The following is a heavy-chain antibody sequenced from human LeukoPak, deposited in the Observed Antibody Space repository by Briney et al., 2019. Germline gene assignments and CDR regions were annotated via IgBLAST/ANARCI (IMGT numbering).Heavy chain of an antibody. CDR2: SIPIFGTA. CDR3: ARDNGDGSTWRDPYYFVY. D-gene: IGHD5-24*01. V-gene: IGHV1-69*05. J-gene: IGHJ4*02. Sequence: GSSVKVSCKASGGTFSSSAISWVRQAPGQGLEWMGGSIPIFGTANYAQKFQGRVTITTDESTSTAYMELSSLRSEDTAVYYCARDNGDGSTWRDPYYFVYWGQGTLVTVSS. CDR1: GGTFSSSA.